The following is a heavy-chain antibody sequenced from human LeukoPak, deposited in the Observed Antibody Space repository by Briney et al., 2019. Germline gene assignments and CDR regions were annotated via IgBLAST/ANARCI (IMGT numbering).Heavy chain of an antibody. D-gene: IGHD3-10*01. Sequence: GGSLRLSCAASGFTFSNYALHWVRQAPGKGLEWVAVISYDDTNKYYVDSVKGRFTISRDNSKNTLYLQMNNLRAEDTAVYYCAKGRRTPLVGTITKSWIDYWGQGTLVTVSS. CDR2: ISYDDTNK. CDR3: AKGRRTPLVGTITKSWIDY. CDR1: GFTFSNYA. J-gene: IGHJ4*02. V-gene: IGHV3-30*04.